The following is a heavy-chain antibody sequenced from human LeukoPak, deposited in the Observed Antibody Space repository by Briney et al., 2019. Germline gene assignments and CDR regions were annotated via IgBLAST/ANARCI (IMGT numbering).Heavy chain of an antibody. CDR3: TSTGILGATTGVGLFDY. J-gene: IGHJ4*02. V-gene: IGHV3-23*01. D-gene: IGHD1-26*01. CDR2: ISGSGGST. Sequence: GGTLRLSCAASGFTFNSYGMNWVRQAPGKGLQWVSVISGSGGSTYYTASVKGRFTISRDNSKNTLYLQMNSLRAEDTALYYCTSTGILGATTGVGLFDYWGQGTLVTVSS. CDR1: GFTFNSYG.